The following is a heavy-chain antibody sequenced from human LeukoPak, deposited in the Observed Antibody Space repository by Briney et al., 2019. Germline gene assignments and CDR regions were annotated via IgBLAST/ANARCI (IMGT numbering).Heavy chain of an antibody. V-gene: IGHV1-18*01. D-gene: IGHD6-6*01. CDR2: ISGYNGNT. CDR3: ASLIEYSSSRVRTDDAFDI. CDR1: GYTLTSYG. J-gene: IGHJ3*02. Sequence: ASVKVSCKASGYTLTSYGFSWVRQAPGQGLEWMGWISGYNGNTNYAQNLQGRVTMTIDTSTSTAYMELRSLRSDDTAVYYCASLIEYSSSRVRTDDAFDIWGQGTMVTVSS.